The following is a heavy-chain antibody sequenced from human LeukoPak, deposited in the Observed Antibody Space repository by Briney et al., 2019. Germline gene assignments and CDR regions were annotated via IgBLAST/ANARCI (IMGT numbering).Heavy chain of an antibody. J-gene: IGHJ6*02. V-gene: IGHV4-59*08. D-gene: IGHD6-6*01. CDR1: GGSISSYY. CDR3: ARLAPSSSAMDV. CDR2: IYYSGST. Sequence: SETLSLTCTVSGGSISSYYWSWIRQPPGKGLEWIGYIYYSGSTNYNPSLKSRVIISVDTSKNQFSLKLTSVTAAGTAVYYCARLAPSSSAMDVWGQGTTVTVSS.